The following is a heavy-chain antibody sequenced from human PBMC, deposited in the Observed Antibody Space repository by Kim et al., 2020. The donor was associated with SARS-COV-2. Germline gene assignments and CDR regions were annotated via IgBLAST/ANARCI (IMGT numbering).Heavy chain of an antibody. Sequence: ASVKVSCKASGYTFTGYYMHWVRQAPGQGLEWMGWINPNSGGTNYAQKFQGWVTMTRDTSISTAYMELSRLRSDDTAVYYCARAPKEAYDYGMDVWGQGTTSPSP. J-gene: IGHJ6*02. CDR3: ARAPKEAYDYGMDV. V-gene: IGHV1-2*04. CDR1: GYTFTGYY. CDR2: INPNSGGT.